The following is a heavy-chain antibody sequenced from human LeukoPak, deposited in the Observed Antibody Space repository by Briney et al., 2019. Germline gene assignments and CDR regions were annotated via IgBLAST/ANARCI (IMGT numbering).Heavy chain of an antibody. J-gene: IGHJ4*02. V-gene: IGHV1-2*02. CDR3: ARDCRYDSSGYYYCNFDY. CDR2: INPNSGDT. Sequence: ASVKVSCKPSGYTFTGYYMHWVRQAPGQGLEWMGWINPNSGDTDYAQKFQGRVTMTRDTSISTAYMALSRLRSDDTAVYYCARDCRYDSSGYYYCNFDYWGQGTLVTVSS. D-gene: IGHD3-22*01. CDR1: GYTFTGYY.